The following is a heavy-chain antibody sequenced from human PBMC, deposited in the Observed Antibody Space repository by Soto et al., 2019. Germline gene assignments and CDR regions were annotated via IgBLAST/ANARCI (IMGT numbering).Heavy chain of an antibody. CDR2: VSAGGSST. CDR1: GFTFSTCV. CDR3: AKGGDSTNYGGVAGEFDY. Sequence: EVQLLESGGGLVQPGGSLRLSCAASGFTFSTCVMSWVRQAPGKGLEWVSGVSAGGSSTYFADSVKGRFTITRDNSKNTLYLQMNSLRAEDAAVYYCAKGGDSTNYGGVAGEFDYWGQGTLVTVSS. J-gene: IGHJ4*02. V-gene: IGHV3-23*01. D-gene: IGHD6-19*01.